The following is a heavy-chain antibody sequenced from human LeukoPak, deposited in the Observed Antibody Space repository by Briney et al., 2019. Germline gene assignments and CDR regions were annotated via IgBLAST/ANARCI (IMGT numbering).Heavy chain of an antibody. CDR3: AKGIYSSGWSYFDY. J-gene: IGHJ4*01. CDR2: ISSSSSYI. V-gene: IGHV3-21*04. Sequence: PGGSLRLSCAASGFAFSSYSMNWVRQAPGKGLEWVSSISSSSSYIYYADSVKGRFTISRDNAKNSLYLQMNSLRAEDTAVYYCAKGIYSSGWSYFDYWGHGTLVTVSS. CDR1: GFAFSSYS. D-gene: IGHD6-19*01.